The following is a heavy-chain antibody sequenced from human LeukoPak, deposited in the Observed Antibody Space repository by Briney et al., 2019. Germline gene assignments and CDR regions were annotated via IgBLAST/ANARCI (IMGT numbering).Heavy chain of an antibody. Sequence: ASVKVSCKASGYTFTSYYMYWVRQAPGQGLEWMGWINPTSGGTNYAQKFQGRVTMTRDTSISTAYVELSRLRSDDTAVYYCARVFYGGDYFDYWGQGTLVTVSS. D-gene: IGHD2/OR15-2a*01. J-gene: IGHJ4*02. CDR3: ARVFYGGDYFDY. CDR2: INPTSGGT. V-gene: IGHV1-2*02. CDR1: GYTFTSYY.